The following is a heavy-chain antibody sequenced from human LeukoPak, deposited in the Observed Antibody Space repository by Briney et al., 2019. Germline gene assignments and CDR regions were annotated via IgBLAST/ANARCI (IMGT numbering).Heavy chain of an antibody. CDR2: IYPGDSDT. Sequence: GESLKISCKGSGYSFTSYWIGWVRQMPGKGLEWMGIIYPGDSDTRYSPSFQGQVTTSADKSISTAYLQWSSLKASDTAMYYCARASPYYYDSSGYYYFDIWGQGTMVTVSS. CDR3: ARASPYYYDSSGYYYFDI. CDR1: GYSFTSYW. D-gene: IGHD3-22*01. V-gene: IGHV5-51*01. J-gene: IGHJ3*02.